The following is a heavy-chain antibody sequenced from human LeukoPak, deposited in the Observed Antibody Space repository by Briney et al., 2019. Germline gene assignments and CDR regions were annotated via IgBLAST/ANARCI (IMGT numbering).Heavy chain of an antibody. D-gene: IGHD2-15*01. V-gene: IGHV3-23*01. CDR3: VKDGRRSPPC. Sequence: XXQAPXXXPEWVSGINGGGGSTFYAESVTGRFTISRDNSKNTLFLQMNTLRAEDTAVYYCVKDGRRSPPCWGQGTLVTVSS. J-gene: IGHJ4*02. CDR2: INGGGGST.